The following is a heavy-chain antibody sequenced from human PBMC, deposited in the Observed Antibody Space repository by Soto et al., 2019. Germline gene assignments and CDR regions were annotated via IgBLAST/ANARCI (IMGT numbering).Heavy chain of an antibody. CDR1: GFAFSSYG. CDR3: VSDGGYGHASVPYS. V-gene: IGHV3-30*03. J-gene: IGHJ4*02. Sequence: QAQLVESGGGVVQPGRSLRLSCAASGFAFSSYGMHWVRQAPGTGLEWVAVITYDGSLKHYADSVKGRFTISRDNSKNMGNLQISGLRAGESAADYCVSDGGYGHASVPYSWGQGTLVSVSS. D-gene: IGHD5-18*01. CDR2: ITYDGSLK.